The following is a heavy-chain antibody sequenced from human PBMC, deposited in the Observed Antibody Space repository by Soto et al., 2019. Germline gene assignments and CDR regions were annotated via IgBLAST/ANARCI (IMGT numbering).Heavy chain of an antibody. V-gene: IGHV3-21*01. CDR3: ARGQYADYYYMDV. CDR2: ISSSSSYI. CDR1: GFTFSSYS. D-gene: IGHD2-2*01. J-gene: IGHJ6*03. Sequence: ESGGGLVKPGGSLRLSCVVSGFTFSSYSMNWVRQAPGKGLEWVSSISSSSSYIHNAGSGKGRFTISRDNAKNSVYLQMTSLRAEDTAVYYCARGQYADYYYMDVWGKGTTVTVSS.